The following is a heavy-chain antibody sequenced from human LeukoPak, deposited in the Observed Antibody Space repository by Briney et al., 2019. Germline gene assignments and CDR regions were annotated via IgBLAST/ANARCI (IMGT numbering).Heavy chain of an antibody. CDR1: GFTFSSYS. CDR2: ISSSSSTI. V-gene: IGHV3-48*01. Sequence: PGGSLRLSCAASGFTFSSYSMNWVRQAPGKGLEWVSYISSSSSTIYYADSVKGRFTIARDNSKNTLYLQMNSLRAEDTAVYYCAKHSGGSCYAGWVYWGQGTLVTVSS. D-gene: IGHD2-15*01. CDR3: AKHSGGSCYAGWVY. J-gene: IGHJ4*02.